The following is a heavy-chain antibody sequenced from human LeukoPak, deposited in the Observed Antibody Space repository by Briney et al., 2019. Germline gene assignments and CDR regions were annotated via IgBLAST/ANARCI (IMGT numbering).Heavy chain of an antibody. CDR2: IIPIFGTA. V-gene: IGHV1-69*05. J-gene: IGHJ4*02. D-gene: IGHD6-6*01. CDR3: ARGNRLDSSSSSFDY. Sequence: ASVKVSCKASGGTFSSYAISWVRQAPGQGLEWMGGIIPIFGTANYAQKFQGRVTITTDESTSTAYMELSSLRSEDTAVYYCARGNRLDSSSSSFDYWGQGTLVTVSS. CDR1: GGTFSSYA.